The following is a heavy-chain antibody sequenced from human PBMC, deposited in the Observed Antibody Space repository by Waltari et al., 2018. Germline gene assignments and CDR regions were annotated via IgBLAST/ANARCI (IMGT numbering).Heavy chain of an antibody. V-gene: IGHV4-59*01. J-gene: IGHJ3*01. Sequence: QVQLQESGPGLVKPSETLSLTCSVSGGSISSYYWAWIRQPPGKGLEWIGYVYFTGTTNYNPSLVTRLTISADTSKNQFSLKLTSLTAADTAVYYWARPQRRGTPSAGFDVWGQGTMVTVSS. CDR1: GGSISSYY. D-gene: IGHD1-1*01. CDR2: VYFTGTT. CDR3: ARPQRRGTPSAGFDV.